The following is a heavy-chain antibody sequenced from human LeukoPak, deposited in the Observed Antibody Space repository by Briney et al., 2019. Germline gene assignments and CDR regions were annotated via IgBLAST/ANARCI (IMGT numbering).Heavy chain of an antibody. J-gene: IGHJ5*02. Sequence: ASVKVSCKASGYTFTGYYMHWVRQAPGQGLEWMGWINPNSGGTNYAQKFQGRVTITADESTRTAYMELSSLRSEDTAVYYCARDRPGRYCSRTSCYIASPFDPWGQGTLVTVSS. D-gene: IGHD2-2*02. V-gene: IGHV1-2*02. CDR2: INPNSGGT. CDR1: GYTFTGYY. CDR3: ARDRPGRYCSRTSCYIASPFDP.